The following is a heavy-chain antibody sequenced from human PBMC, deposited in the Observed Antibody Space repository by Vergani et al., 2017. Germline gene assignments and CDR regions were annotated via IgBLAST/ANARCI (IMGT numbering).Heavy chain of an antibody. J-gene: IGHJ2*01. Sequence: VQLVESGGGVVQPGGSLRLSCAASGFTFSSYGMHWVRQAPGKGLEWVANIKQDGSEKYYVDSVKGRFTISRDNAKNSLYLQMNSLRAEDTAVYYCARATKQWLVQEDWYFDLWGRGTLVTVSS. D-gene: IGHD6-19*01. CDR1: GFTFSSYG. CDR2: IKQDGSEK. CDR3: ARATKQWLVQEDWYFDL. V-gene: IGHV3-7*01.